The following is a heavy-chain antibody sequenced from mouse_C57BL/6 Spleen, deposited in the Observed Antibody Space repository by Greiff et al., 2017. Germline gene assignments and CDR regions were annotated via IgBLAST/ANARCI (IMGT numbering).Heavy chain of an antibody. V-gene: IGHV10-1*01. J-gene: IGHJ4*01. CDR1: GFSFNTYA. CDR2: IRSKSNNYAT. CDR3: VRHVLHAGYAMDY. Sequence: EVQLKESGGGLVQPKGSLKLSCAASGFSFNTYAMNWVRQAPGKGLEWVARIRSKSNNYATYYADSVKDRFTISRDDSESMLYLQMNNLKTEDTAMYYCVRHVLHAGYAMDYWGQGTSVTVSS.